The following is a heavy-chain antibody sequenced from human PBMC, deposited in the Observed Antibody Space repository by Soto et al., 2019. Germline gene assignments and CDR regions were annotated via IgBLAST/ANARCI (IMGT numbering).Heavy chain of an antibody. D-gene: IGHD5-18*01. V-gene: IGHV3-23*01. Sequence: GGSLRLSCAASGFTFSTYAMNWVRRAPGKGLEWVSTLSGSGGTTYHADSVKGRFTISRDNSKNTLYLQMNSVRTEDTAVYYCAKDLESGYNYGPFDSWGQGTLVTVSS. CDR2: LSGSGGTT. CDR3: AKDLESGYNYGPFDS. CDR1: GFTFSTYA. J-gene: IGHJ4*02.